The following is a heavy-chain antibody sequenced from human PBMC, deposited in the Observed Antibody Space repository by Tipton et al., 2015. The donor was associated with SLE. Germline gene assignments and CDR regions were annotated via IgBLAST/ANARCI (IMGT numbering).Heavy chain of an antibody. D-gene: IGHD6-19*01. J-gene: IGHJ4*02. CDR1: GFTFSYNA. CDR3: AKGKQWLAPNYFDY. Sequence: SLRLSCAASGFTFSYNAMHWVRQAPGKGLEWVAVMSYDGKNQYYADSVKGRFTVSRDNSKKKLFLQMNSLRAEDTAVYYCAKGKQWLAPNYFDYWGQGTLVTVSS. CDR2: MSYDGKNQ. V-gene: IGHV3-30*18.